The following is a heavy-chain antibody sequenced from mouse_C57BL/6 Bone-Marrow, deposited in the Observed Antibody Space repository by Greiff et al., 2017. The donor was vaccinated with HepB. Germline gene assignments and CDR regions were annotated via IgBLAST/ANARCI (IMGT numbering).Heavy chain of an antibody. J-gene: IGHJ1*03. CDR1: GYTFTDYE. CDR2: IDPETGGT. D-gene: IGHD1-1*01. CDR3: TRFYYYYGSAYWYFDV. Sequence: QVQLQQSGAELVRPGASVTLSCKASGYTFTDYEMHWVKQTPVHGLEWIGAIDPETGGTAYNQKFKGKAILTADKSSSTAYMELRSLTSEDSAVYYCTRFYYYYGSAYWYFDVWGRGTTATVSS. V-gene: IGHV1-15*01.